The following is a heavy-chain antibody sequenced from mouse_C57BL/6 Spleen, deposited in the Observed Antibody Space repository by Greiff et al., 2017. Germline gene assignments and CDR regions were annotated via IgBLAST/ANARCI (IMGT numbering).Heavy chain of an antibody. CDR2: IYPGDGDT. V-gene: IGHV1-80*01. Sequence: VKLVESGAELVKPGASVKISCKASGYAFSSYWMNWVKQRPGKGLEWIGQIYPGDGDTNYNGKFKGKATLTADKSSSTAYMQLSSLTSEDSAVYFCARSQGLWLRRENDGFAYWCQGTLVTVSA. CDR1: GYAFSSYW. CDR3: ARSQGLWLRRENDGFAY. J-gene: IGHJ3*01. D-gene: IGHD2-2*01.